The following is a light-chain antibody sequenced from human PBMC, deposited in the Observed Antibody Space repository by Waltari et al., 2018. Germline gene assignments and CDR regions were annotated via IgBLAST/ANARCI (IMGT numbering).Light chain of an antibody. Sequence: QPALTQPASVSGSLGQPLTIPCAGTTIDIGGYNFFSWYQHHPGEAPKLLIFEVINRPSGVSDRFSGSKSGNTASLTISGLQAEDEADYYCSSYRSGSTYVFGTGTKVTVL. CDR1: TIDIGGYNF. CDR3: SSYRSGSTYV. CDR2: EVI. J-gene: IGLJ1*01. V-gene: IGLV2-14*01.